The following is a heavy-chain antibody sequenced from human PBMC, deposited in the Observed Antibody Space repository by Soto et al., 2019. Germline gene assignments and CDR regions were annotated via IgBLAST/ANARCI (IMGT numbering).Heavy chain of an antibody. Sequence: GGSLRLSCAVSGFTVSRNHMSWVRQAPGKGLEWVSVIYSAGGTDYADSVKGRFTISRDNSKDTLYLQINSLRAEDTAVYYCARAVTEKSFDYWGQGTLVTVSS. V-gene: IGHV3-53*01. CDR2: IYSAGGT. CDR1: GFTVSRNH. CDR3: ARAVTEKSFDY. J-gene: IGHJ4*02. D-gene: IGHD6-19*01.